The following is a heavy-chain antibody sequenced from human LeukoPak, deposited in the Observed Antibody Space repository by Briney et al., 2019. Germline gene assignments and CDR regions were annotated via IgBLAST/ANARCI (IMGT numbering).Heavy chain of an antibody. CDR1: GYTFTSYG. D-gene: IGHD6-13*01. V-gene: IGHV1-18*01. Sequence: GASVKVSCKASGYTFTSYGISWVRQAPGQGLEWMGWISAYNGNTNYAQKLQGRVTMTTDTSTSTAYMELRSLRSDDTAVYYCARDPPGEPEYSSSWSFDYWGQGTLVTVSS. CDR3: ARDPPGEPEYSSSWSFDY. J-gene: IGHJ4*02. CDR2: ISAYNGNT.